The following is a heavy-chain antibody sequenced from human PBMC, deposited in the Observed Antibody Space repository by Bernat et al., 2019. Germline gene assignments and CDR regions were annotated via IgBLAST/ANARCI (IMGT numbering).Heavy chain of an antibody. V-gene: IGHV3-30*01. CDR3: ARDAIAAAEYYYYMDV. J-gene: IGHJ6*03. CDR1: GFTFSSYA. CDR2: ISYDGSNK. D-gene: IGHD6-13*01. Sequence: QVQLVESGGGVVQPGRSLRLSCAASGFTFSSYAMHWVRQAPGKGLEWVAVISYDGSNKYYADSVKGRFTISRDNSKNTLYLQMNSLRAEDTAVYYCARDAIAAAEYYYYMDVWGKGTTVTVSS.